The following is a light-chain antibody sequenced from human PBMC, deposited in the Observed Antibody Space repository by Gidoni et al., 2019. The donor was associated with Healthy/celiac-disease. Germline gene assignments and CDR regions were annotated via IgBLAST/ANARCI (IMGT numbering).Light chain of an antibody. V-gene: IGLV3-21*03. CDR1: NIGSKS. Sequence: SYVLTQPPSVSVAPGKTARITSGGNNIGSKSGHWYQQKPGQAPVLVVYDESDRPSGIPERFSGSNSGNTAPLPISRVEAGDEADYYCQVWDSSSDPYAVFGGGTQLTVL. J-gene: IGLJ7*01. CDR3: QVWDSSSDPYAV. CDR2: DES.